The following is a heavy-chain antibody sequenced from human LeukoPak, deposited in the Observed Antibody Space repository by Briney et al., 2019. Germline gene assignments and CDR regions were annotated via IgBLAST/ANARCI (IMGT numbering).Heavy chain of an antibody. Sequence: GGSLRLSCAASGFTFSSCSMNWVRQAPGKGLEWVSSISSSSSYIYYADSVKGRFTISRDNAKNSLYLQMNSLRAEDTAVYYCARDVAVAGHFDYWGQGTLVTVSS. CDR1: GFTFSSCS. CDR2: ISSSSSYI. J-gene: IGHJ4*02. CDR3: ARDVAVAGHFDY. D-gene: IGHD6-19*01. V-gene: IGHV3-21*01.